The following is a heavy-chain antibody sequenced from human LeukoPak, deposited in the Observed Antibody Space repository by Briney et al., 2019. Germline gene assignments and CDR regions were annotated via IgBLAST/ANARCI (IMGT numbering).Heavy chain of an antibody. V-gene: IGHV4-59*06. CDR3: AGERTYGSGSYSL. J-gene: IGHJ4*02. CDR1: GGSISSHY. Sequence: SETLSLTCTVSGGSISSHYWSWIRQHPGKGLEWIGYIYYSGSTYYNPSLKSRVTISVDTSKNQFSLKLSSVTAADTAVYCCAGERTYGSGSYSLWGQGTLVTVSS. CDR2: IYYSGST. D-gene: IGHD3-10*01.